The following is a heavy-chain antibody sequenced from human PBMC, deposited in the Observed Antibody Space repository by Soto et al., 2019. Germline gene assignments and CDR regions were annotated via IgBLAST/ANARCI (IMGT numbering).Heavy chain of an antibody. V-gene: IGHV3-23*01. D-gene: IGHD2-2*02. CDR2: VSDSGTPT. Sequence: PGGSLRLSCAGSGFTFSSNALTWVRQAPGMGLEWVSVVSDSGTPTYYADSVEGRFTISRDNSKNTLYLQMNSLRDEDTAVYYCAENRGSSTSCYIPGLCALDIWGQGTVVTVSS. CDR3: AENRGSSTSCYIPGLCALDI. CDR1: GFTFSSNA. J-gene: IGHJ3*02.